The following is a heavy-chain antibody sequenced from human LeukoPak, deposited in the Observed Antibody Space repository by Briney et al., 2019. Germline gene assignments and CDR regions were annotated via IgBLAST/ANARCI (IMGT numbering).Heavy chain of an antibody. CDR2: ISGSGGYT. CDR3: AKKTSYCAGDCFPYFFDY. Sequence: PGGSLRLSCAASGFTFSSYAMSWVRQAPGKGLEWVSAISGSGGYTYYADSVKGRLTISRDNSKNTLFLQMNSLRAEDTAVYYCAKKTSYCAGDCFPYFFDYWGRGTLVTVSS. D-gene: IGHD2-21*02. J-gene: IGHJ4*02. CDR1: GFTFSSYA. V-gene: IGHV3-23*01.